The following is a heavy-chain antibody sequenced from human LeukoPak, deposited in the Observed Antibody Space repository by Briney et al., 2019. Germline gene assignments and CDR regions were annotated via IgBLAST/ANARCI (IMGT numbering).Heavy chain of an antibody. J-gene: IGHJ4*02. CDR3: ARGSYSGYFISTPTFDY. V-gene: IGHV3-30*04. Sequence: GGSLRLSCAASGFTFSSYAMHWVRQAPGKGLEWVAVISYDGSNKCYADSVKGRFTISRDNSKNTLYLQMNSLRAEDTAVYYCARGSYSGYFISTPTFDYWGQGTLVTVSS. CDR1: GFTFSSYA. D-gene: IGHD5-12*01. CDR2: ISYDGSNK.